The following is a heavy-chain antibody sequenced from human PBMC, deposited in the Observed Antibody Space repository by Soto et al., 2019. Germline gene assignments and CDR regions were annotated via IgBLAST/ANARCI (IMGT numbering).Heavy chain of an antibody. CDR1: GYSIRSGYF. V-gene: IGHV4-38-2*01. CDR2: MYHSGIT. D-gene: IGHD6-6*01. Sequence: PSETLSLTCAVPGYSIRSGYFWGWIRQPPGKGLEWIGSMYHSGITYYNLSLKSRVTISVDTSKNQLSLKLSSATAADTAVYYCARSMYSTSAQLCYGMDVWGQGTTVTV. CDR3: ARSMYSTSAQLCYGMDV. J-gene: IGHJ6*02.